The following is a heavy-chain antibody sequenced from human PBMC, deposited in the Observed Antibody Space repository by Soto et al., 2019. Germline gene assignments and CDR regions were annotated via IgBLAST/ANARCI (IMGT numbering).Heavy chain of an antibody. V-gene: IGHV1-18*01. CDR3: ARGGAGNYDY. CDR2: ISPYNGNT. Sequence: QVQLVQSGADVKNPGASVKVSCKASGYTFTNFDLTWVRQAPGQGPEWMGRISPYNGNTNYAQKLQGRVTMTTDTSTSTAYMELRSLRSDDTAVYYCARGGAGNYDYWGKGTLVNVSS. CDR1: GYTFTNFD. J-gene: IGHJ4*02. D-gene: IGHD6-13*01.